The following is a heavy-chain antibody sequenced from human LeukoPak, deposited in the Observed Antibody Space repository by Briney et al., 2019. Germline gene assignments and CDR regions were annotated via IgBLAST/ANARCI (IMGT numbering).Heavy chain of an antibody. CDR2: INWNGGST. V-gene: IGHV3-20*04. Sequence: GGSLRLSCAAPGFTFDDYVMSWVRQVPGKGLEWVSGINWNGGSTGYADFVKGRFTISRDNPKNSLYLQMNSLRAEDTALYYCARESRWFGEFNDAFDIWGQGTMVTVSS. CDR1: GFTFDDYV. CDR3: ARESRWFGEFNDAFDI. J-gene: IGHJ3*02. D-gene: IGHD3-10*01.